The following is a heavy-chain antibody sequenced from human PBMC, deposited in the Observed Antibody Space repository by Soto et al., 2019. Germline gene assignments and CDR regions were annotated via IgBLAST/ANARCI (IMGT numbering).Heavy chain of an antibody. CDR1: GYTFTNYG. CDR3: ARGASCSSTSCYDNFHYGLAV. Sequence: ASVKVSCKASGYTFTNYGITWVRQAPGQGLEWMGWITASNGNANYAREIQGRLTLTRDTSTNTASMELRSPRSDDTAVYYCARGASCSSTSCYDNFHYGLAVWGQGTTVTVSS. D-gene: IGHD2-2*01. J-gene: IGHJ6*02. CDR2: ITASNGNA. V-gene: IGHV1-18*01.